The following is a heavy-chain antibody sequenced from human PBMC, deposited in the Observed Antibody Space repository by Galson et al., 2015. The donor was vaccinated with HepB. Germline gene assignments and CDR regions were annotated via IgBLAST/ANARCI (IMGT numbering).Heavy chain of an antibody. V-gene: IGHV3-21*01. J-gene: IGHJ3*02. D-gene: IGHD2-2*01. CDR2: ISSSSSYI. CDR1: GFTFSSYS. CDR3: ARKEISDIVVVPAAPGALDI. Sequence: LRLSCAASGFTFSSYSLNWVRQAPGKGLEWVSSISSSSSYIYYADSVKGRFTISRDNAKNSLYLQMNSLRAEDTAVYYCARKEISDIVVVPAAPGALDIWGQGTMVTVSS.